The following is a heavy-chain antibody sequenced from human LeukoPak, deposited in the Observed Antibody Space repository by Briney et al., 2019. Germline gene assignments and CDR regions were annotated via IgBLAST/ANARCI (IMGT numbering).Heavy chain of an antibody. D-gene: IGHD2-15*01. J-gene: IGHJ3*02. CDR1: GYSFSDYG. Sequence: ASVKVSCKASGYSFSDYGIIWVRQAPGQGLEWMAYVSPYNGKTEYAQKIQGRVTVATGTSTSTAYMELRNLRSDDTALYYCAREVWCSGDTCYRYAFDIWGQGTMVTVSS. CDR2: VSPYNGKT. CDR3: AREVWCSGDTCYRYAFDI. V-gene: IGHV1-18*01.